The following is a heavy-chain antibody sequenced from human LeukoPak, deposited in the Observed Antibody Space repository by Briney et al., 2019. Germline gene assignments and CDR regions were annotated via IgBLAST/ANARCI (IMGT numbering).Heavy chain of an antibody. J-gene: IGHJ3*02. Sequence: GGSLRLSCAASGFIFRGYTMHWVRQAPGKGLEWVSLISWDGGSTYYADSVKGRFTISRDNSKNSLYLQMNSLRTEDTALYYCAKDYDILTGYFWGVGAFDIWGQGTMVTVSS. CDR3: AKDYDILTGYFWGVGAFDI. CDR2: ISWDGGST. V-gene: IGHV3-43*01. CDR1: GFIFRGYT. D-gene: IGHD3-9*01.